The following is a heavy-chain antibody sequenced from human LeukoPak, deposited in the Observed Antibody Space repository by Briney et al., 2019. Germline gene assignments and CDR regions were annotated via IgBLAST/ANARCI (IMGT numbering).Heavy chain of an antibody. CDR2: IYYSGST. CDR3: ARDQLLSGHDSGCMDV. V-gene: IGHV4-30-4*08. CDR1: GGSISSGDYY. J-gene: IGHJ6*03. D-gene: IGHD5-12*01. Sequence: PSETLSLTCTVSGGSISSGDYYWSWIRQPPGKGLEWIGYIYYSGSTYYNPSLKSRVTISVDTSKNQFSLKLSSVTAADTAVYYCARDQLLSGHDSGCMDVWGKGTTVTVSS.